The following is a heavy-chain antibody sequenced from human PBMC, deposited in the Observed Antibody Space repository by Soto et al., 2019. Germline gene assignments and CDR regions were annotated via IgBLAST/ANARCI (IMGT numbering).Heavy chain of an antibody. J-gene: IGHJ4*02. CDR3: ARDSCAADY. Sequence: EVQLVESGGGLVQPGGSLRLSCAASGFTVSTKYMSWVRQAPGKGLEWVSVIYSGGSTFYADSVRGRFTISRDNSKNTVNLQMNSLRAEDTAVYYCARDSCAADYWGQGTLVTVSS. D-gene: IGHD2-21*01. CDR2: IYSGGST. V-gene: IGHV3-66*01. CDR1: GFTVSTKY.